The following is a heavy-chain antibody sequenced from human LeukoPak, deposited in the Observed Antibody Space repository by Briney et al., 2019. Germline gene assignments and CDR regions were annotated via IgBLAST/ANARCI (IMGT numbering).Heavy chain of an antibody. V-gene: IGHV3-48*03. D-gene: IGHD3-22*01. CDR1: GFSFSSYE. CDR2: ISSSGSAI. CDR3: ARVQSYYDSSGYTRTMDV. J-gene: IGHJ6*03. Sequence: PGGSLRLSCAASGFSFSSYEMNWVRQAPGKGLEWVSYISSSGSAIDYVDSVKGRFTISRDNAKNTLYLQMNSLRAEDTAVYYCARVQSYYDSSGYTRTMDVWGKGTTVTVSS.